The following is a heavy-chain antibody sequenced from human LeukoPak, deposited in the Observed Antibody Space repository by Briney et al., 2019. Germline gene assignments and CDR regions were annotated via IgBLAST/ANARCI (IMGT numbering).Heavy chain of an antibody. Sequence: ASVTVSCKASGHSFTNYGFSWVRQAPGQGLEWMGWISADKGNANYAQKFQGRVIMTTDTSTSTAYMELSSLRSEDTAVYYCASSPYGSGSYYNTPYYFDYWGQGTLVTVSS. CDR2: ISADKGNA. CDR3: ASSPYGSGSYYNTPYYFDY. D-gene: IGHD3-10*01. V-gene: IGHV1-18*01. J-gene: IGHJ4*02. CDR1: GHSFTNYG.